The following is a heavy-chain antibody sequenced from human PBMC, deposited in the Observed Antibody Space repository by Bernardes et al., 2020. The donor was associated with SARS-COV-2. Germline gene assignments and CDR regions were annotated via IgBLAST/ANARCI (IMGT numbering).Heavy chain of an antibody. CDR2: IRRGGT. CDR1: GESLSGYY. D-gene: IGHD1-7*01. CDR3: ARGGYNWNYPHLAY. Sequence: SETLSLTCAVYGESLSGYYWNWIRQPPGKGLEWIGEIRRGGTNNNPSLKSRVTISVDTSKNQFSLKLTSLTAADTAVYYCARGGYNWNYPHLAYLGQGTPATVSS. V-gene: IGHV4-34*01. J-gene: IGHJ4*02.